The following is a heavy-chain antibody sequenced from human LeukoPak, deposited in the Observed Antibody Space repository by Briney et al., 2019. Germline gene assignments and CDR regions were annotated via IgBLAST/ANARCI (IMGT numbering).Heavy chain of an antibody. Sequence: ASVKVSCKASGYTLTSYYMHWVRQAPGQGLEWMGIIKPSGGSTSYAQKFQGRVTMTRDTSTSTVYMELSGLRSEDTAVYYCARSPRSIYYYGSGSYYYNGEGFDYWGQGTLVTVSS. CDR2: IKPSGGST. D-gene: IGHD3-10*01. CDR3: ARSPRSIYYYGSGSYYYNGEGFDY. V-gene: IGHV1-46*01. CDR1: GYTLTSYY. J-gene: IGHJ4*02.